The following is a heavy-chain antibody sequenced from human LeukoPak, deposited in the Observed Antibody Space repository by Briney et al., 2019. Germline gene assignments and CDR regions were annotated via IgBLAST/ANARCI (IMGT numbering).Heavy chain of an antibody. J-gene: IGHJ4*02. D-gene: IGHD3-22*01. CDR2: MNPNSGNT. V-gene: IGHV1-8*01. Sequence: ASVKVSCKASGYTFTSYDINWVRQATGQGLEWMGWMNPNSGNTGYAQKFQGRVTMTRNTSISTAYMELSSLRSEDTAVYYCARGRYRSGYYYGSSGYFGWGQGTLVTVSS. CDR1: GYTFTSYD. CDR3: ARGRYRSGYYYGSSGYFG.